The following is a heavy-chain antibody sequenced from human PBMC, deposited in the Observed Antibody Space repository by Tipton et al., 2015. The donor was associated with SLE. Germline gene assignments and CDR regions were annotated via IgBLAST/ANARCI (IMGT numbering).Heavy chain of an antibody. Sequence: TLSLTCTVSGGSISSYYWSWIRQPPGKGLEWIGYIYYSGSTNYNPSLKSRVTISVDTSKNQFSLKLSSVTAADTAVYYCARVDWELRWFDPWGQGTLVTVSS. CDR1: GGSISSYY. J-gene: IGHJ5*02. D-gene: IGHD1-26*01. CDR2: IYYSGST. V-gene: IGHV4-59*01. CDR3: ARVDWELRWFDP.